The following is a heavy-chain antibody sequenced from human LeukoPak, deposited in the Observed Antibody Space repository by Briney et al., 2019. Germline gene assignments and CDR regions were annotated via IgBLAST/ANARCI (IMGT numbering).Heavy chain of an antibody. Sequence: GGSLRLSCAASGFTFSSYSMNWVRQAPGKGLEWVSSISSSRSYIYYADSVKGRFTISRDNAKNSLYLQMNSLRAEDTAVYYCARSGYSYGYVDYWGQGTLVTVSS. D-gene: IGHD5-18*01. J-gene: IGHJ4*02. V-gene: IGHV3-21*01. CDR2: ISSSRSYI. CDR1: GFTFSSYS. CDR3: ARSGYSYGYVDY.